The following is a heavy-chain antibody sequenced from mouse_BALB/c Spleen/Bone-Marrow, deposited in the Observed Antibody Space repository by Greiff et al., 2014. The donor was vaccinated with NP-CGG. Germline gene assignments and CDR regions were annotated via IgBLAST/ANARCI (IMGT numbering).Heavy chain of an antibody. J-gene: IGHJ3*01. CDR1: GYTFTSYW. Sequence: QVQLQQSGAELVKPGASVKLSCKASGYTFTSYWIHWVKLRPGQGLEWIGEINPSNGRTNYNEKFKNKATLTVDKSSSTAYIQLSSLTSEDSAVYYCARYDGPAWFAYWGQETLVTVSA. CDR3: ARYDGPAWFAY. CDR2: INPSNGRT. V-gene: IGHV1S81*02. D-gene: IGHD2-3*01.